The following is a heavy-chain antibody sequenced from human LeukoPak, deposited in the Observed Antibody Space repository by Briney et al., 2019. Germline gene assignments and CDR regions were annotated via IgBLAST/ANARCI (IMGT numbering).Heavy chain of an antibody. J-gene: IGHJ4*02. CDR2: INSAGSET. Sequence: GGSLRLSCAASGFSFSAYWMTWVRQAPGTGLEWVANINSAGSETYYVDPVKGRFSISRDNAKNLVYPQMNSLRAEDTAVYHCARFGYVAAVDAWGQGTPVTVSS. V-gene: IGHV3-7*01. CDR1: GFSFSAYW. D-gene: IGHD2-15*01. CDR3: ARFGYVAAVDA.